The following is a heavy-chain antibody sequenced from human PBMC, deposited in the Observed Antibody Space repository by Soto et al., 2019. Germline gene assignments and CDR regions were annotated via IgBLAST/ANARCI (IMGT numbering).Heavy chain of an antibody. Sequence: GGSLRLSCAASGFTFSSYGMHRVRQAPGKGLEWVAVIWYDGSNKYYADSVKGRFTISRDNSKNTLYLQMNSLRAEDTAVYYCARERVRFLEWLSTRALYYYGMDVWGQGTTVTVSS. CDR1: GFTFSSYG. CDR2: IWYDGSNK. CDR3: ARERVRFLEWLSTRALYYYGMDV. V-gene: IGHV3-33*01. D-gene: IGHD3-3*01. J-gene: IGHJ6*02.